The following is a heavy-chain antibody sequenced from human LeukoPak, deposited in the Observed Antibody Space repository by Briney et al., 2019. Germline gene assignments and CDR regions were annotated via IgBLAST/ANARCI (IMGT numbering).Heavy chain of an antibody. CDR2: IHHSGST. V-gene: IGHV4-59*04. J-gene: IGHJ4*02. CDR3: AGKYYYHSSGYFYVDY. Sequence: SETLSLTCTVSGGSIHSYYWSWIRQSPGKGLEWIGSIHHSGSTYYNPSLKSRVTILMDTSKNHFSLKLNSVTAADTAVYYCAGKYYYHSSGYFYVDYWGQGTLVTVSS. D-gene: IGHD3-22*01. CDR1: GGSIHSYY.